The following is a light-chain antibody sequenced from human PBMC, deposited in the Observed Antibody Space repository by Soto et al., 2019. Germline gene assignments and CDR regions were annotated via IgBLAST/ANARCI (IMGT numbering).Light chain of an antibody. J-gene: IGKJ2*01. CDR3: MQALQTPYT. CDR1: QRLLHSNGNDF. Sequence: EIVMTQSPPSLTVTPGEPASISCRSSQRLLHSNGNDFLDWYLQKPGQSPQLLIYLGFNRASGVPDRVSGSGAGTDFILKISRVEAEDVGVYYCMQALQTPYTFGQGTKLEIK. V-gene: IGKV2-28*01. CDR2: LGF.